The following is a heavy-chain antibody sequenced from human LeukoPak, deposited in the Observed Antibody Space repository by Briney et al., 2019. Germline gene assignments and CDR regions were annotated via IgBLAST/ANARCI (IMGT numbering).Heavy chain of an antibody. CDR2: IYYNGST. CDR1: GGSISSYY. CDR3: AGSSSSYYYYYMDV. V-gene: IGHV4-59*01. J-gene: IGHJ6*03. D-gene: IGHD6-6*01. Sequence: SETLSLTCTVSGGSISSYYWSWIRQPPGKGLEWIGYIYYNGSTNYNPSLKSRVTISVDTSKNQFSLKLSSVTAADTAVYYCAGSSSSYYYYYMDVWGKGTTVTVSS.